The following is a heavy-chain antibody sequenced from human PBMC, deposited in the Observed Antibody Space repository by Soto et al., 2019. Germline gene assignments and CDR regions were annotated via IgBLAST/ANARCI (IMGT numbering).Heavy chain of an antibody. CDR2: ISWNSGSI. D-gene: IGHD3-16*02. CDR1: GFTFDDYA. CDR3: AKDNDYIWGSYRDYYFDY. Sequence: DVQLVESGGGLVQPGRSLRLSCAASGFTFDDYAMHWVRQAPGKGLEWVSGISWNSGSIGYADSVKGRFTISRDNAKNSLYLQMNSLRAEDTALYYCAKDNDYIWGSYRDYYFDYWGQGTLVTVSS. V-gene: IGHV3-9*01. J-gene: IGHJ4*02.